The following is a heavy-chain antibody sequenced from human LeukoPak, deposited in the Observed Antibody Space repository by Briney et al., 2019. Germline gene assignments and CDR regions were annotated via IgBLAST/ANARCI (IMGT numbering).Heavy chain of an antibody. Sequence: GGSLRLSCAASGFTFSSYWMHWVRPAPGKGLVWVSRINSDGSSTSYADSVKGRFTISRDNARNTLYLQMNSLRAEDTAVYYCARGRALYDIFTLGYWGQGTLVTVSS. CDR2: INSDGSST. CDR1: GFTFSSYW. V-gene: IGHV3-74*01. J-gene: IGHJ4*02. D-gene: IGHD3-9*01. CDR3: ARGRALYDIFTLGY.